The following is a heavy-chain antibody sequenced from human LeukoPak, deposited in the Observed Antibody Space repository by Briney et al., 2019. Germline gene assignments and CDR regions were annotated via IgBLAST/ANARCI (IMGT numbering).Heavy chain of an antibody. CDR1: GGSFSGYY. CDR2: INHSGST. Sequence: SETLSLTCAVYGGSFSGYYWSWVRQPPGKGLEWIGEINHSGSTNYNRSLKSRSTISVETSKKQFSLKLSSLTATDTAVYYCAGHGRDTAKNWYDPWGQGTLVTVSS. D-gene: IGHD5-18*01. CDR3: AGHGRDTAKNWYDP. J-gene: IGHJ5*01. V-gene: IGHV4-34*01.